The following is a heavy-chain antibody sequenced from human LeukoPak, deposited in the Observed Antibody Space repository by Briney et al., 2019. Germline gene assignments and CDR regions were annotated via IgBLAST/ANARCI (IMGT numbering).Heavy chain of an antibody. CDR2: INHSGST. CDR1: GGSFSGYY. D-gene: IGHD2-21*02. CDR3: ARGQRAVTAALAFDY. J-gene: IGHJ4*02. Sequence: PSETLSLTCAVYGGSFSGYYWSWIRQPPGKGLEWIGEINHSGSTNYNPSLKSRVTISVDTSKNQFSLKLSSVTAADTAVYYCARGQRAVTAALAFDYWGQGTLVTVSS. V-gene: IGHV4-34*01.